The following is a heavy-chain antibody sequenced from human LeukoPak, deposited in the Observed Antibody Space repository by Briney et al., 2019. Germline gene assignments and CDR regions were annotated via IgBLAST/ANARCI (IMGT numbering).Heavy chain of an antibody. D-gene: IGHD1-14*01. Sequence: GGSLRLSCAASGFTFSSYAMSWVRQAPGKGPEWVSAISGSDGRLFYADSVKGRFIISRDNSKNTLDLQMNSLRAEDTAVYYCAKESPYRAPTRTYYFDYWGQGTLVTVSS. CDR3: AKESPYRAPTRTYYFDY. CDR1: GFTFSSYA. J-gene: IGHJ4*02. CDR2: ISGSDGRL. V-gene: IGHV3-23*01.